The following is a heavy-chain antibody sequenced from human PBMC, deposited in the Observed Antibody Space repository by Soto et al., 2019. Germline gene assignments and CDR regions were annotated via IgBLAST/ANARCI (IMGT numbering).Heavy chain of an antibody. CDR3: AKLRSKRAFGGMDV. CDR1: GFTFSSYW. Sequence: PGGSLRLSCAASGFTFSSYWMHWVRQAPGKGLVWVSRINSDGSSTSYADSVKGRFTISRDNAKNTLYLQMNSLRAEDTAVYYCAKLRSKRAFGGMDVWGQGTTVTVSS. V-gene: IGHV3-74*01. CDR2: INSDGSST. D-gene: IGHD3-10*01. J-gene: IGHJ6*02.